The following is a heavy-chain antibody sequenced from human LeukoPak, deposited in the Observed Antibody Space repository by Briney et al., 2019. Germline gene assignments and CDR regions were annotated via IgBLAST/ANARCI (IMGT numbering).Heavy chain of an antibody. CDR1: GFTFDDYG. J-gene: IGHJ3*02. D-gene: IGHD2-21*02. CDR2: INWNGGST. CDR3: ARGSIVVVTAISDAFDI. V-gene: IGHV3-20*04. Sequence: GGSLRLSCAASGFTFDDYGMSWVRHAPGKGLEWVSGINWNGGSTGYADSVKGRFTISRDNAKNSLYLQMNSLRAEDTALYYCARGSIVVVTAISDAFDIWGQGTMVTVSS.